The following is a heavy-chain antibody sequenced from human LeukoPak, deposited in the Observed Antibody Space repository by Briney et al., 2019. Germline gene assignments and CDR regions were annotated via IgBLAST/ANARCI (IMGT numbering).Heavy chain of an antibody. CDR2: INHSGST. D-gene: IGHD1-26*01. J-gene: IGHJ4*02. V-gene: IGHV4-34*01. Sequence: SETLSLTCAVYGGSFSGYYWSWIRQPPGKGLEWIGEINHSGSTNYNPSLKSRVTISVDTSKNQFSLKLSSVTAADTAVYYCARSYSGSYYTVQRPPDYWGQGTLVTVSS. CDR1: GGSFSGYY. CDR3: ARSYSGSYYTVQRPPDY.